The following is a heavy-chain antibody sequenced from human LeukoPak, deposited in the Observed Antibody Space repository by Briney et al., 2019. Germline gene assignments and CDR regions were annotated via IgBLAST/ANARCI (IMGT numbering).Heavy chain of an antibody. CDR2: INSDGSST. J-gene: IGHJ4*02. CDR3: ASELLWFGELLSPSFDY. V-gene: IGHV3-74*01. D-gene: IGHD3-10*01. Sequence: PGGSLRLSCAASGFTFSDHSMHWVRQAPGKGLVWVSRINSDGSSTSYADSVKGRFTISRDNAKNTLYLQMNSLRAEDTAVYYCASELLWFGELLSPSFDYWGQGTLVTVSS. CDR1: GFTFSDHS.